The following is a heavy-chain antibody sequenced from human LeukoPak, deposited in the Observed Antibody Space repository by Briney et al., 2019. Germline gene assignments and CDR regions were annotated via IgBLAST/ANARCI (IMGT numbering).Heavy chain of an antibody. J-gene: IGHJ3*02. D-gene: IGHD4-11*01. CDR3: ARIANSNYGFYAFDI. Sequence: GGSLRLSRAASGFTVSSNYMSWVRQAPGKGLEWVSVIYSGGSTYYADSVKGRFTISRDNSKNTLYLQMNSLRAEDTAVYYCARIANSNYGFYAFDIWGQGTMVTVSS. CDR2: IYSGGST. CDR1: GFTVSSNY. V-gene: IGHV3-66*02.